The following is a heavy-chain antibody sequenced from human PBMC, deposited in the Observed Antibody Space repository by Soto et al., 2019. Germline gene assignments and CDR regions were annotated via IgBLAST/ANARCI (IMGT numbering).Heavy chain of an antibody. V-gene: IGHV3-30*03. CDR3: ARGPSYSDSYFDH. CDR2: ISYDGNNK. J-gene: IGHJ4*02. CDR1: EFTFSNYA. Sequence: GGSLRLSCAASEFTFSNYAMHWVRQDQGKGLQWLAVISYDGNNKYYADSVEGRFTISRDNSKNTVYLQMNSLRLEDTAVYYCARGPSYSDSYFDHWGQGTLVTVSS. D-gene: IGHD4-17*01.